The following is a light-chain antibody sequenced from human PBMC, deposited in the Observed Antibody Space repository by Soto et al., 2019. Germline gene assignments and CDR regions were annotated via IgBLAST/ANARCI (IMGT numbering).Light chain of an antibody. J-gene: IGKJ1*01. CDR2: GAS. CDR3: QQRAGT. CDR1: QSVSSN. Sequence: EIVMTQSPATPSVSPGETATLSCRASQSVSSNLAWYQQKPGQPTRLLIYGASSRATGIPDRFSGSGSGTDFTLTISRLEPEEFAVYYCQQRAGTFGQGTKVDIK. V-gene: IGKV3D-15*01.